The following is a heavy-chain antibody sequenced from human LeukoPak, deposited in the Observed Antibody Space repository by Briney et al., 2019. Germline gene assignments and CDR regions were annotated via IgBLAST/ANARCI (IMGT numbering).Heavy chain of an antibody. CDR1: GFTFSNTW. V-gene: IGHV3-15*07. J-gene: IGHJ3*01. Sequence: GGSLRLSCLASGFTFSNTWMNWVRQAPGKGLEWVARIRSKRDGGTTDYAAPVKGRFTISRDDSKNTMYLQMNSLKAEDTAVYYCARDWHYAFDFWGQGTMVTVSS. D-gene: IGHD3-9*01. CDR3: ARDWHYAFDF. CDR2: IRSKRDGGTT.